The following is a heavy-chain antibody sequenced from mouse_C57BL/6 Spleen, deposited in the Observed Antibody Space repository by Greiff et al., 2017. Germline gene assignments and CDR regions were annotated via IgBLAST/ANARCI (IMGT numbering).Heavy chain of an antibody. J-gene: IGHJ3*01. V-gene: IGHV1-15*01. CDR2: IDPETGGT. Sequence: QVQLQQSGAELVRPGASVTLSCKASGYTFTDYEMHWVKQTPVHGLEWIGAIDPETGGTAYNQKFKGKAILTADKSSSTAYMELRSLTSEDSAVYYCTREKVDGYYVGIAYWGQGTLVTVSA. D-gene: IGHD2-3*01. CDR1: GYTFTDYE. CDR3: TREKVDGYYVGIAY.